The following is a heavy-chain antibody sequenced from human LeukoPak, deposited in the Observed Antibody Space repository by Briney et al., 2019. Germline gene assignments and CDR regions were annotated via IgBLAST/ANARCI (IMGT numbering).Heavy chain of an antibody. D-gene: IGHD6-13*01. V-gene: IGHV3-30*02. Sequence: GGSLRPSCAASGFTFSSYGMHWVRQAPGKGLEWVAFIRYDGSNKYYADSVKGRFTISRDNSKNTLYLQMNSLRAEDTAVYYCAKASSSPLPFDYWGQGTLVTVSS. CDR1: GFTFSSYG. J-gene: IGHJ4*02. CDR3: AKASSSPLPFDY. CDR2: IRYDGSNK.